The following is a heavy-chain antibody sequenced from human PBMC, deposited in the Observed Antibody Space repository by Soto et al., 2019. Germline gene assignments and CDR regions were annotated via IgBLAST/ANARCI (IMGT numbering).Heavy chain of an antibody. Sequence: QVQLVQSGAEVKKPGASVKVSCKTSGYTFTNDDINWVRQAAGQGLEWIGWMSPNSGNTGYAQKFQGRVTLTRDTSISTAYMGLSSLGSEDTAVYYCARGMSDGFGEVSWGQGTLVTVSS. D-gene: IGHD3-10*01. CDR3: ARGMSDGFGEVS. CDR1: GYTFTNDD. J-gene: IGHJ5*02. V-gene: IGHV1-8*02. CDR2: MSPNSGNT.